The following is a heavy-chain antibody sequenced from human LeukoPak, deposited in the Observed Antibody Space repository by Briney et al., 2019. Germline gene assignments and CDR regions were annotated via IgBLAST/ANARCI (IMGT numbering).Heavy chain of an antibody. CDR2: IIPILGIA. D-gene: IGHD3-22*01. CDR1: GGTFSSYA. Sequence: ASVKVSCKASGGTFSSYAISWVRQAPGQGLEGMGRIIPILGIANYAQKFQGRVTITADKSTSTAYMELSSLRSEDTAEYYCARGGYYYDSSGRDFDYWGQGTLVTVSS. V-gene: IGHV1-69*04. CDR3: ARGGYYYDSSGRDFDY. J-gene: IGHJ4*02.